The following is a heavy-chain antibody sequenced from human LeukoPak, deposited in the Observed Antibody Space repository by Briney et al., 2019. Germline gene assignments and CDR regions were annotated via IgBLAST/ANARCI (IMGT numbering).Heavy chain of an antibody. CDR1: GGSFIGYY. CDR3: ARVPLRFLVPFDY. V-gene: IGHV4-34*01. D-gene: IGHD3-3*01. J-gene: IGHJ4*02. CDR2: SNHSGGA. Sequence: SESLSLTCAVYGGSFIGYYWSWIRQPPGKGLEWIGESNHSGGANYNPSLKSRVTISADTSKSQFSLKLGSVTAADTAVYYCARVPLRFLVPFDYWGQGTLVTVST.